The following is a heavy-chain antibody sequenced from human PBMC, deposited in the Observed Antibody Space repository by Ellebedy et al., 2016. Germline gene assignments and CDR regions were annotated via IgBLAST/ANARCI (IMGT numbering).Heavy chain of an antibody. CDR1: GYTFTSYG. D-gene: IGHD2-2*01. V-gene: IGHV1-18*01. J-gene: IGHJ5*02. CDR2: ISAYNGNT. Sequence: ASVKVSXKASGYTFTSYGISWVRQAPGQGLEWMGWISAYNGNTNYAQKFQGRVTMTRNTSISTAYMELSSLRSEDTAVYYCARVIVVVPAAKIWFDPWGQGTLVTVSS. CDR3: ARVIVVVPAAKIWFDP.